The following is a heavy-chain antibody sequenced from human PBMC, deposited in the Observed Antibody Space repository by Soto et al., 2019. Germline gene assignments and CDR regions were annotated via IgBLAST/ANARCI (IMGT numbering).Heavy chain of an antibody. CDR2: INPNSGGT. D-gene: IGHD3-3*01. CDR1: GYTFTGYY. CDR3: ARDLPRFSGWLPSTGPGMDV. Sequence: ASVKVSCKASGYTFTGYYMNWVRQAPGQGLEWMGWINPNSGGTNYAQKFQGRVTMTRDTSISTAYMELSRLRSDDTAVYYCARDLPRFSGWLPSTGPGMDVWGQGTTVTVSS. J-gene: IGHJ6*02. V-gene: IGHV1-2*02.